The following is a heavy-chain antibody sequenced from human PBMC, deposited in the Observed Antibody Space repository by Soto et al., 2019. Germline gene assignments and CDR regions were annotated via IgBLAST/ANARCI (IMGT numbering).Heavy chain of an antibody. V-gene: IGHV1-18*01. CDR1: GYTFTSYG. D-gene: IGHD5-12*01. J-gene: IGHJ4*02. CDR3: ASISGYDPRWGDY. Sequence: TSVKVACKASGYTFTSYGISWVRQAPGQGLEWMGWISAYNGNTNYAQKLQGRVTMTTDTSTSTAYMELRSLRSDDAAVYYCASISGYDPRWGDYWGQGTLVTVSS. CDR2: ISAYNGNT.